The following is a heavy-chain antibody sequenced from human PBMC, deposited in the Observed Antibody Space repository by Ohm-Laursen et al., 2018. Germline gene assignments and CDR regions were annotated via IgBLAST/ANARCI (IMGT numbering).Heavy chain of an antibody. J-gene: IGHJ6*02. CDR3: ASPPQGSSRHTGWYYYYGMDV. Sequence: GSLRLSCAASGFRFSDYYMSWIRQAPGKGLEWVSYISNSGFSIYYADSVKGRFTISRDNAKNSLYLQMNSLRAEDTAVYYCASPPQGSSRHTGWYYYYGMDVWGQGTTVTVSS. D-gene: IGHD6-6*01. V-gene: IGHV3-11*01. CDR2: ISNSGFSI. CDR1: GFRFSDYY.